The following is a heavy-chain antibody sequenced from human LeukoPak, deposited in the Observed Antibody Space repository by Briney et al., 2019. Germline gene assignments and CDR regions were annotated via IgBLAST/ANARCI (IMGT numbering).Heavy chain of an antibody. D-gene: IGHD5-18*01. V-gene: IGHV1-69*05. J-gene: IGHJ4*02. CDR3: ARDVGYSYGYDY. CDR2: IIPIFGTA. CDR1: GGTFSSYA. Sequence: ASVKVSCKASGGTFSSYAISWVRQAPGQGLEWMGGIIPIFGTANYAQKFQGRVTITTDEFTSTAYMELSSLRSEDTAVYYCARDVGYSYGYDYWGQGTLVTVSS.